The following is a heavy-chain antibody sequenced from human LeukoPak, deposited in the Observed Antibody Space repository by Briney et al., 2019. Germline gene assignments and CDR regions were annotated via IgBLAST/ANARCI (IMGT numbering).Heavy chain of an antibody. D-gene: IGHD1-1*01. CDR3: ARVVVQLGDWFDP. V-gene: IGHV4-38-2*01. Sequence: PSETLSLTCAVSGYSISSGYYWGWIRQPPGKGLEWIGGIYHSGSTYCNPSLKSRVTISVDTSKNQFSLKLSSVTAADTAVYYCARVVVQLGDWFDPWGQGTLVTVSS. CDR1: GYSISSGYY. CDR2: IYHSGST. J-gene: IGHJ5*02.